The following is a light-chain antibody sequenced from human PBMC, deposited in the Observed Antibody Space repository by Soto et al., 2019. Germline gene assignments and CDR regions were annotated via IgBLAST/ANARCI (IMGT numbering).Light chain of an antibody. CDR1: QSVSSSY. J-gene: IGKJ1*01. CDR3: QQYGSSPWT. V-gene: IGKV3-20*01. Sequence: EIVLTQSPGTLSLSAGERATLSCRASQSVSSSYLAWYQHKPGQAPRLLIYAASRRATGIPDRFSGSGSGTDFTLTISRLEPEDFAVYYCQQYGSSPWTFGQGTKVEIK. CDR2: AAS.